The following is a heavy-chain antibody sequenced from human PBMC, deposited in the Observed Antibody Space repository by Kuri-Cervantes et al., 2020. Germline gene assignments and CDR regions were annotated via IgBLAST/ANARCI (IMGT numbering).Heavy chain of an antibody. CDR1: GYTFTSYG. J-gene: IGHJ6*02. V-gene: IGHV1-46*01. Sequence: ASVKVSCKASGYTFTSYGISWVRQAPGQGLEWMGIINPSGGSTSYAQKFQGRVTMTRDTSTSTVYMELGSLRSEDTAVYYCARDMVRGVSYGMDVWGQGTTVTVSS. CDR2: INPSGGST. D-gene: IGHD3-10*01. CDR3: ARDMVRGVSYGMDV.